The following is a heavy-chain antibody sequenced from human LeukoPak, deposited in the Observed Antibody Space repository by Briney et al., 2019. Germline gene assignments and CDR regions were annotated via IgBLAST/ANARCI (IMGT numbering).Heavy chain of an antibody. CDR1: GYSISSGYY. CDR3: ARGSGDIVVADFDY. Sequence: PSETLSLTCTVSGYSISSGYYWGWIRQPPGKGLEWIGSIYHSGSTYYNPSLKSRVTISVDTSKNQFSLKLSSVTAADTAVYYCARGSGDIVVADFDYWGQGTLVTVSS. D-gene: IGHD2-15*01. V-gene: IGHV4-38-2*02. CDR2: IYHSGST. J-gene: IGHJ4*02.